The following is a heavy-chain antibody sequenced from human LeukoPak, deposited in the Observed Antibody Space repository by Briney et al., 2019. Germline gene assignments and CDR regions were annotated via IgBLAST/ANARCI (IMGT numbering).Heavy chain of an antibody. J-gene: IGHJ4*02. V-gene: IGHV4-39*07. D-gene: IGHD6-13*01. CDR2: IYYSGST. Sequence: SETLSLTCTVSGGSISSSSYYWGWIHQPPGKGLEWIGSIYYSGSTYYNRSLKSRVTISVDTSKNQFSLKLSSVTAADTAVYYCARGYSSSLYYYFDYWGQGTLVTVSS. CDR1: GGSISSSSYY. CDR3: ARGYSSSLYYYFDY.